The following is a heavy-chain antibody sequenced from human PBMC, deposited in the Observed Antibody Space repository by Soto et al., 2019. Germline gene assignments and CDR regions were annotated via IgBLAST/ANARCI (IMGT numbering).Heavy chain of an antibody. CDR1: GFDFRSYA. Sequence: QVRLVESGGGVVQPGASLRLSCEASGFDFRSYAMHWVRQAPGKGLEWVGVISYDGGNIYYADSVKGRFTISRDNSKNTLYVQVKSLRPEDTAVYYCAKGILSATIAPYAMDVWGQGTTVTVSS. CDR2: ISYDGGNI. V-gene: IGHV3-30*18. J-gene: IGHJ6*02. D-gene: IGHD2-21*01. CDR3: AKGILSATIAPYAMDV.